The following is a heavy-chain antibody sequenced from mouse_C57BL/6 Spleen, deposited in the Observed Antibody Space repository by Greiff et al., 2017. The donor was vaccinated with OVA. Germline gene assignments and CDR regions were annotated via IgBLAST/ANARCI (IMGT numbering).Heavy chain of an antibody. D-gene: IGHD1-1*01. CDR2: IDPSDSET. V-gene: IGHV1-52*01. Sequence: VQLKQPGAELVRPGSSVKLSCKASGYTFTSYWMHWVKQRPIQGLEWIGNIDPSDSETHYNQKFKDKATLTVDKSSSTAYMQLSSLTSEDSAVYYCARRDYGSTFMDYWGQGTSVTVSS. J-gene: IGHJ4*01. CDR1: GYTFTSYW. CDR3: ARRDYGSTFMDY.